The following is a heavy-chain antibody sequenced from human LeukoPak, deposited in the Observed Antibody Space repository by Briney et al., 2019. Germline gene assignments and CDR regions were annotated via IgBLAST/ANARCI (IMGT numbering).Heavy chain of an antibody. J-gene: IGHJ6*03. CDR2: IYHSGST. CDR3: ARDRSGGSGRYYYYYMDV. CDR1: GYSISSGYY. Sequence: PSETLSLTCAVSGYSISSGYYWGWIRQPPGKGLEWIGSIYHSGSTYYNPSLKSRVTISVDTSKNQFSLKLSSVTAADTAFYYCARDRSGGSGRYYYYYMDVWGKGTTVTVSS. D-gene: IGHD6-19*01. V-gene: IGHV4-38-2*02.